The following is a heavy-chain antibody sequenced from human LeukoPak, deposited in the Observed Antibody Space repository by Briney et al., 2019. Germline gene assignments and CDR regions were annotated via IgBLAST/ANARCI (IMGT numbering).Heavy chain of an antibody. CDR3: AGGSMTTVTTIVPNFDY. J-gene: IGHJ4*02. V-gene: IGHV1-8*01. CDR2: MKSNNGHT. CDR1: GYIFTSFD. Sequence: VASVKVSCKASGYIFTSFDFNWVRQATGQGLEWMGWMKSNNGHTGYAQKFQGRVSMTRDTSISTAYMELSSLRSEDTAVYYCAGGSMTTVTTIVPNFDYWGQGTLVTVSS. D-gene: IGHD4-17*01.